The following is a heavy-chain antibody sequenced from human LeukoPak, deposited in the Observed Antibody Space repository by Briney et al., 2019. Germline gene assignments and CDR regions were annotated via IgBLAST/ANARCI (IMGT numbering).Heavy chain of an antibody. CDR2: ISGSGGST. Sequence: QAGGSLRLSCAASGFTFSSYAMSWVRQAPGKGLEWVSAISGSGGSTYYADSVKGRFTISRDNSKNTLYLQMNSLRAEDTAVYYCAKGVNYYDSSGYYLPANPLDYWGQGTLVTVSS. CDR3: AKGVNYYDSSGYYLPANPLDY. D-gene: IGHD3-22*01. J-gene: IGHJ4*02. CDR1: GFTFSSYA. V-gene: IGHV3-23*01.